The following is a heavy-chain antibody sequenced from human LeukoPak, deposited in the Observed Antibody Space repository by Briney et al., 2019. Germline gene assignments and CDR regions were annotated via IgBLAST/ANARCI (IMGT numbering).Heavy chain of an antibody. CDR2: ISYDGSHK. V-gene: IGHV3-30-3*01. CDR3: ARENYGDYYFDY. J-gene: IGHJ4*01. CDR1: GFTFRNYA. Sequence: GGSQRLSCAASGFTFRNYAMHWVRQAPGKGLEWVAVISYDGSHKYYADSVRGRFTISRDNSKNTLYLQMNSLRAEDTAVYYCARENYGDYYFDYWGQGTLPTVSS. D-gene: IGHD4-17*01.